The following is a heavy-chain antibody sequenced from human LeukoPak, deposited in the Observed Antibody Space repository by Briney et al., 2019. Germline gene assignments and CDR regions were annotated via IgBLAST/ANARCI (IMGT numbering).Heavy chain of an antibody. V-gene: IGHV3-7*03. CDR3: AGGEGGVITTVDAFDI. J-gene: IGHJ3*02. Sequence: GGSLRLSCAASGFTFSSYWMSWDRQAPGKGLEWVANIKQDGSDKYYVDSVKGRFTISRDNAKNSLFLQMNSLRAEDTAVYFSAGGEGGVITTVDAFDIWGQGKMVTVSS. CDR1: GFTFSSYW. CDR2: IKQDGSDK. D-gene: IGHD3-22*01.